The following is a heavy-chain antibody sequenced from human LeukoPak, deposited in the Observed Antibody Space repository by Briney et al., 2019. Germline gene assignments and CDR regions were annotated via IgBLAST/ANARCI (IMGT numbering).Heavy chain of an antibody. V-gene: IGHV3-23*01. J-gene: IGHJ5*02. Sequence: GETLRLSCAASGFTFSIHGMNWVRQAPGKGLEWVSGITGSGGNRYYADSVKGRFTISRDNSKNTLYLQMNSLRAEDTAVYYCAKDDNYIRFLSWGQGTLVTVSS. CDR3: AKDDNYIRFLS. CDR2: ITGSGGNR. CDR1: GFTFSIHG. D-gene: IGHD3-16*01.